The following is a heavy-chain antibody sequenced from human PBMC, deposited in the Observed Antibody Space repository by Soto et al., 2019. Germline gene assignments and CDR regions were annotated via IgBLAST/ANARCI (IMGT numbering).Heavy chain of an antibody. CDR2: ISAYNGNT. D-gene: IGHD3-3*01. J-gene: IGHJ4*02. V-gene: IGHV1-18*04. CDR3: ERGGYDFWSGYCDF. Sequence: GASVKGACKTSGYKYSNYFIDWLRQAPGQGLEWMGWISAYNGNTNYAQKLQGRVTMTTDTSTSTAYMELRSLRSDDTAVYYCERGGYDFWSGYCDFWGQGTLVTVSS. CDR1: GYKYSNYF.